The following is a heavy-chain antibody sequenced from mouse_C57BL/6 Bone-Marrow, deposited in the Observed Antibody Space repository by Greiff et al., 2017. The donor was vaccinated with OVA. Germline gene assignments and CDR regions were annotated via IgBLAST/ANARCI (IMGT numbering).Heavy chain of an antibody. D-gene: IGHD2-3*01. CDR3: TRGLYDGYFAWFAY. J-gene: IGHJ3*01. CDR2: IYPGNSDT. CDR1: GYTFTSYW. V-gene: IGHV1-5*01. Sequence: SGTVLARPGASVKMSCKTSGYTFTSYWMHWVNQRPGQGLEWIGAIYPGNSDTSYNPKFKGKAKLTAVTSASTAYMELSSLTNEDSAVYYCTRGLYDGYFAWFAYWGQGTLVTVSA.